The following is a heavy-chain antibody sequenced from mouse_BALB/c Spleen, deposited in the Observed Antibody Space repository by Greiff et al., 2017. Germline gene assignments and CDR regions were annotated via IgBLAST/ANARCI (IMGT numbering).Heavy chain of an antibody. J-gene: IGHJ1*01. CDR2: ISSGSSTI. D-gene: IGHD1-1*01. CDR3: ARRRGSSYEGYFDV. V-gene: IGHV5-17*02. CDR1: GFTFSSFG. Sequence: EVKVVESGGGLVQPGGSRKLSCAASGFTFSSFGMHWVRQAPEKGLEWVAYISSGSSTIYYADTVKGRFTISRDNPKNTLFLQMTSLRSEDTAMYYCARRRGSSYEGYFDVWGAGTTVTVSS.